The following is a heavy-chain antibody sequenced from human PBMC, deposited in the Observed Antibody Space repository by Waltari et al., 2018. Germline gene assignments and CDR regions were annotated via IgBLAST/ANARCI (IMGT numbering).Heavy chain of an antibody. CDR2: ISSSSSYI. D-gene: IGHD2-2*01. V-gene: IGHV3-21*01. Sequence: EVQLVESGGGLVKPGGSLSLSCAASGFTFSSYSLNWVRQAPGKGLEWVSSISSSSSYIYYADSVKGRFTISRDNAKNSLYLQMNSLRAEDTAVYYCARDPRYCSSTSCHDYWGQGTLVTVSS. J-gene: IGHJ4*02. CDR3: ARDPRYCSSTSCHDY. CDR1: GFTFSSYS.